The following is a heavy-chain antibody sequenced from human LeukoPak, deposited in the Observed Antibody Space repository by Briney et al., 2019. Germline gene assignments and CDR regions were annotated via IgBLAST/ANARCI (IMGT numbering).Heavy chain of an antibody. Sequence: GGSLRLSCAASGFTFSSYAMSWVRQAPGKGLEWVSAISGSGGSTYYADSVKGRFTISRDNSKNTLYLQMNSLRAEDTAVYYCARLSDEVGVPAYYYYYGMDVWGQGTTVTVSS. V-gene: IGHV3-23*01. D-gene: IGHD2-2*01. CDR1: GFTFSSYA. J-gene: IGHJ6*02. CDR2: ISGSGGST. CDR3: ARLSDEVGVPAYYYYYGMDV.